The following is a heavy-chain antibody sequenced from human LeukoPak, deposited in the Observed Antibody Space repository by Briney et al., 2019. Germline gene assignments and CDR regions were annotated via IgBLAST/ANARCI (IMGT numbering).Heavy chain of an antibody. CDR1: GYTFSNYG. CDR3: ARYNSLLRGVTTSDY. CDR2: ISGHNGDV. J-gene: IGHJ4*02. V-gene: IGHV1-18*01. D-gene: IGHD3-10*01. Sequence: ASVKVSCKASGYTFSNYGITWVRLAPGQGLEWMGTISGHNGDVNYAPKFQGRVTMTTDTSTTTAYMELRSLRFDDTAVYYCARYNSLLRGVTTSDYWGQGTLVTVSS.